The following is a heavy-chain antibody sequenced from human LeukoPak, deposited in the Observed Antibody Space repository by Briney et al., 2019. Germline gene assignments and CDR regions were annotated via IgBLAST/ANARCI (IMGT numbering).Heavy chain of an antibody. CDR2: ISNDGGKK. CDR3: AKDRYSYAFEYSDS. Sequence: GGSLRLSCAGSGFTFSSYGMHWVRQAPGKGLDWVTVISNDGGKKYYADSVKGRFTISRDNSKNTLSLQVSSLRTEDTAVYYCAKDRYSYAFEYSDSWGQGTLVTVSS. J-gene: IGHJ4*02. CDR1: GFTFSSYG. D-gene: IGHD5-18*01. V-gene: IGHV3-30*18.